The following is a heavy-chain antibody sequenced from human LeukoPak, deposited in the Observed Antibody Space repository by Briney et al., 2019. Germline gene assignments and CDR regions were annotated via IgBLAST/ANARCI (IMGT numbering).Heavy chain of an antibody. D-gene: IGHD3-10*01. Sequence: PSETLSLTCTVSDDPLSNYYWGWIRQPPGKGLEWIGYIYYTANTNYNPSLMSRVTMSVDTSKNQFSLKLSSVTAADTAIYYCARTNFYGSGSYYFDYWGQGTLVTVST. CDR2: IYYTANT. J-gene: IGHJ4*02. CDR3: ARTNFYGSGSYYFDY. CDR1: DDPLSNYY. V-gene: IGHV4-59*01.